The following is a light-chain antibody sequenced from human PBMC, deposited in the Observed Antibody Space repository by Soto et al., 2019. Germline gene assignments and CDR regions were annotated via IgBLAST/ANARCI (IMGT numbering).Light chain of an antibody. Sequence: IGMTPSPVTPSVVTGEGATLSRRASQSVDSNLAWYQQKPGQAPRLLIYGASTRATGIPDRFSGRGSGTEFTLTITSLQAEDFATYYCVHHNTYPLAFGQGTKVDIK. CDR3: VHHNTYPLA. V-gene: IGKV3D-15*01. J-gene: IGKJ1*01. CDR1: QSVDSN. CDR2: GAS.